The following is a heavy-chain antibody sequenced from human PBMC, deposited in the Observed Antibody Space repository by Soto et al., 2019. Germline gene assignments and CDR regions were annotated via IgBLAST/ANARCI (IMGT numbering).Heavy chain of an antibody. CDR3: ARESKQNYDSSPWNGGFDS. CDR1: GDSISSPHYY. V-gene: IGHV4-30-4*01. D-gene: IGHD3-22*01. Sequence: QVHLQESGPGLVKPSQTLSLSCTVSGDSISSPHYYWTWIRQPPGKGLEWVGYIYYTGNNFYNPALKSRVAGSVAPSTNQFSLKLDSVTDADLAVYVCARESKQNYDSSPWNGGFDSWGPGTLVTVSS. J-gene: IGHJ4*02. CDR2: IYYTGNN.